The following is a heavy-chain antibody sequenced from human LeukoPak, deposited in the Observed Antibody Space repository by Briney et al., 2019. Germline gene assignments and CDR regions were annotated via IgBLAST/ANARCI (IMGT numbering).Heavy chain of an antibody. D-gene: IGHD1-26*01. V-gene: IGHV3-21*01. J-gene: IGHJ4*02. CDR2: ISSRSSYI. CDR1: GFTLSRYS. Sequence: GGSLRLSCAASGFTLSRYSMNWVRQAPGKGLEWVSSISSRSSYIYYADSVKGRFTISRDNAKNSLYLQMHSLRDGDTAVYYCARGSGSYYAFWGQGTLVTVSS. CDR3: ARGSGSYYAF.